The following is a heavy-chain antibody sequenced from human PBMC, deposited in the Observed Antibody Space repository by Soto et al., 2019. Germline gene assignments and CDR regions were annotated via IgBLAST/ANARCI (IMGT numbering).Heavy chain of an antibody. J-gene: IGHJ4*02. CDR3: AGGERITMVRGVKGVDY. D-gene: IGHD3-10*01. V-gene: IGHV3-33*01. CDR2: IWYDGSNK. CDR1: GFTFSSYG. Sequence: QVQLVESGGGVVQPGRSLRLSCAASGFTFSSYGMHWVRQAPGKGLEWVAVIWYDGSNKYYADSVKGRFTISRDNSKNTLYLKMNSLRAEDRAVYYCAGGERITMVRGVKGVDYGGQGTLVTVSS.